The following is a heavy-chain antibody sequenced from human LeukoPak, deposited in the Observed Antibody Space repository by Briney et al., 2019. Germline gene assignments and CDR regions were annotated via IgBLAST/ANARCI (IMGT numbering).Heavy chain of an antibody. D-gene: IGHD2-2*02. V-gene: IGHV3-48*01. J-gene: IGHJ6*03. CDR1: GFTFSSYT. Sequence: GGSLRLSCAAPGFTFSSYTMSWVRQAPGKGLEWVSYISSSRSTIYYADSVKGRFTISRDNSKNTLYLQMNSLRAEDTAVYYCAKYSVPAAINYYMDVWGKGTTVTVSS. CDR2: ISSSRSTI. CDR3: AKYSVPAAINYYMDV.